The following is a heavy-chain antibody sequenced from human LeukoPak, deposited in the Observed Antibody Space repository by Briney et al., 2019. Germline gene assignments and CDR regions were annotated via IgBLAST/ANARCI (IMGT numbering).Heavy chain of an antibody. D-gene: IGHD6-19*01. CDR3: AKDGWGYSSGWYDPGPYFDY. CDR1: GFTFSSYA. CDR2: ISGSGGST. J-gene: IGHJ4*02. Sequence: PGGSLRLSCAASGFTFSSYAMSWVRQAPGKGLEWVSAISGSGGSTYYADSVKGRFTISRDNAKNSLYLQMNSLRAEDTAVYYCAKDGWGYSSGWYDPGPYFDYWGQGTLVTVSS. V-gene: IGHV3-23*01.